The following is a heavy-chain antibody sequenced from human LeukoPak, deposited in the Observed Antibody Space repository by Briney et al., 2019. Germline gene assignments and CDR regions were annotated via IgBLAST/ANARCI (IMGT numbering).Heavy chain of an antibody. J-gene: IGHJ4*02. Sequence: SETLSLTCTVSGGSISISSFYWGWIRQPPGKQLEWIGSIYYSGGAYYNPTLKSRVTISVDTSENQFSLRLTSVTATDTAVYYCARHLTLSSDFDYWGQGTLVTVSS. V-gene: IGHV4-39*01. CDR2: IYYSGGA. D-gene: IGHD6-6*01. CDR1: GGSISISSFY. CDR3: ARHLTLSSDFDY.